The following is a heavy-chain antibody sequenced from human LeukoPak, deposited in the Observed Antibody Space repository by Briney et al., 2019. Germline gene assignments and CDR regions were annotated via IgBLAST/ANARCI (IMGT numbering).Heavy chain of an antibody. CDR1: GGSFSGCY. D-gene: IGHD6-13*01. CDR3: ARARTGYSSSWYMSWFDP. CDR2: INHSGST. V-gene: IGHV4-34*01. J-gene: IGHJ5*02. Sequence: SETLSLTCAVYGGSFSGCYWSWIRQPPGKGLEWIGEINHSGSTNYNPSLKSRVTISVDTSKNQFSLKLSSVTAADTAVYYCARARTGYSSSWYMSWFDPWGQGTLVTVSS.